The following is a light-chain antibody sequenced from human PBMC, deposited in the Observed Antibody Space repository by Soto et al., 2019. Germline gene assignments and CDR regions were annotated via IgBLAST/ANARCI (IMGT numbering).Light chain of an antibody. CDR3: QSYDIRLNAWV. J-gene: IGLJ3*02. V-gene: IGLV1-40*01. CDR1: SSNIGAEYD. Sequence: QSVLTQPPSVSGAPGQRVTISCSGSSSNIGAEYDVHWYQQLPGTAPKVLIYGNSNRPSGVPDRFSGSKSGTSASLAITGLQAADEADYYCQSYDIRLNAWVFGGGTKVTVL. CDR2: GNS.